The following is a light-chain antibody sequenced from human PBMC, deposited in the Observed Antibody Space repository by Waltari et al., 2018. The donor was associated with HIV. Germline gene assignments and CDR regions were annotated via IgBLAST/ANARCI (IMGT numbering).Light chain of an antibody. CDR3: QVWVNSVV. Sequence: SYELTQPLSVSVALGQTAKITCGGRSIGTKDVHWYRQKPGQAPELVIFNDSKRHSGIPGRFLGSKSTNTATLTITGAQVGDEADYYCQVWVNSVVFGGGTMLTVL. V-gene: IGLV3-9*01. CDR1: SIGTKD. J-gene: IGLJ3*02. CDR2: NDS.